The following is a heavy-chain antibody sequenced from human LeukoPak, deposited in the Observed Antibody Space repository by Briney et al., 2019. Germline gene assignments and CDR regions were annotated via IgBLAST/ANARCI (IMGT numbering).Heavy chain of an antibody. D-gene: IGHD3-22*01. CDR2: INPNSGGT. V-gene: IGHV1-2*02. CDR3: ARDDSSGYGHDY. Sequence: ASVKVSCKASGYTFTGYYMHWVRQAPGQGLEWMGWINPNSGGTNYAQKFQGRVTMTRDTSISTAYMELSRLRSDGTAVYYCARDDSSGYGHDYWGQGTLVTVSS. CDR1: GYTFTGYY. J-gene: IGHJ4*02.